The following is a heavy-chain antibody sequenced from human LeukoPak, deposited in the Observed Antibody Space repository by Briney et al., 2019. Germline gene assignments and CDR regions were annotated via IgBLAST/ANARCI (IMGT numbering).Heavy chain of an antibody. D-gene: IGHD3-22*01. V-gene: IGHV4-4*07. J-gene: IGHJ4*02. CDR1: GGSISSYY. CDR2: IYTSGST. Sequence: SETLSLTCTVSGGSISSYYWSWIRQPAGKGLEWIGRIYTSGSTNYNPSLKSRVTMSVDTSKNQFSLKLSSVTAADTAVYYCARGLGESSGYPYYFDYWGQGTLVTVSS. CDR3: ARGLGESSGYPYYFDY.